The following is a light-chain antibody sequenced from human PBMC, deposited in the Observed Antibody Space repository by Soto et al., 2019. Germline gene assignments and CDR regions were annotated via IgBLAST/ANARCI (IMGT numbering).Light chain of an antibody. V-gene: IGLV3-1*01. CDR3: QAGDSSTYV. Sequence: SYELTQPSSVSVSPGQTASITCSGEKLGDKYACWYQQKPGQSPVLVIYQDNKRPSGIPERFSGSNSGNTATLTISGTQAMDEADYYCQAGDSSTYVFGTGTKLTVI. CDR1: KLGDKY. CDR2: QDN. J-gene: IGLJ1*01.